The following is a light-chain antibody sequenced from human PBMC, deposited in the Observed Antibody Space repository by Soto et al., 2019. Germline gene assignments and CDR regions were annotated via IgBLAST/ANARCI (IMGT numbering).Light chain of an antibody. CDR1: QSVSTNC. CDR3: QQCGSSPQT. V-gene: IGKV3-20*01. Sequence: EIVLTQSPGTLSLSPGERATLSCRASQSVSTNCLAWYQQKPGQAPRLLVYDASSRATGVPDRFSGSGSGTDFSLTISTLEPEDFAVYFCQQCGSSPQTFGQGTKVEIK. J-gene: IGKJ1*01. CDR2: DAS.